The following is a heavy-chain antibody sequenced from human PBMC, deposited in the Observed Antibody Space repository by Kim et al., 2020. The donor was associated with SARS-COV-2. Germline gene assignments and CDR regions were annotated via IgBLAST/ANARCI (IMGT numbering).Heavy chain of an antibody. V-gene: IGHV4-59*09. CDR3: ARGGDSSGYINYYGMDV. D-gene: IGHD3-22*01. J-gene: IGHJ6*02. Sequence: LKSRVTISVDTSKNQFSLKLSAVTAADTAVYYCARGGDSSGYINYYGMDVWGQGTTVTVSS.